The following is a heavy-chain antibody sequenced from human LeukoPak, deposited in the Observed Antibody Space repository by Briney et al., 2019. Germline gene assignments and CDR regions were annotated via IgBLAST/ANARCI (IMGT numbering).Heavy chain of an antibody. J-gene: IGHJ4*02. CDR1: GGSISSSNW. Sequence: SETLSLTCAVSGGSISSSNWWSWVRQPPGKGLEWIGEIYHSGSTKYNPSRKSRVTISVDKSKNQFSLKLSPATAADTAVYYCARGGYSYGFVAYFDYWGQGTLVTVSS. CDR2: IYHSGST. V-gene: IGHV4-4*02. CDR3: ARGGYSYGFVAYFDY. D-gene: IGHD5-18*01.